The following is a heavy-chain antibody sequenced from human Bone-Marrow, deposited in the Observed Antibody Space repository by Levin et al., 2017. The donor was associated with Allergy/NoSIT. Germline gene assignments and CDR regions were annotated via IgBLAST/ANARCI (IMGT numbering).Heavy chain of an antibody. CDR2: INPNSGGT. J-gene: IGHJ3*02. V-gene: IGHV1-2*02. CDR1: GYTFTGYY. D-gene: IGHD4-17*01. Sequence: ASVKVSCKASGYTFTGYYMHWVRQAPGQGLEWMGWINPNSGGTNYAQKFQGRVTMTRDTSISTAYMELSRLRSDDTAVYYCAREMGLGSRDGYGDYSDAFDIWGQGTMVTVSS. CDR3: AREMGLGSRDGYGDYSDAFDI.